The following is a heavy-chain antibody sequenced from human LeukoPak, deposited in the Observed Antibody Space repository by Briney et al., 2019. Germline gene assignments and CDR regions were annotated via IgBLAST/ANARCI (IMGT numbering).Heavy chain of an antibody. CDR2: IYYSGST. J-gene: IGHJ4*02. Sequence: KPSETLSLTCTVSGGSISSGDYYWSWIRQPPGKGLEWIGYIYYSGSTYYNPSLKSRVTISVDTSKNQFSLKLSSVTAADTAVYYCARERVGAIQSPFDYWGQGTLVTVSS. V-gene: IGHV4-30-4*01. CDR1: GGSISSGDYY. D-gene: IGHD1-26*01. CDR3: ARERVGAIQSPFDY.